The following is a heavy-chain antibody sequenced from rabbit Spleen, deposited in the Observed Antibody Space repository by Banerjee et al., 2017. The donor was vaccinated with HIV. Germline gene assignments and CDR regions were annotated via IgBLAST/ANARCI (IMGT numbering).Heavy chain of an antibody. CDR3: ARDTSSSFSSYGMDL. V-gene: IGHV1S45*01. D-gene: IGHD1-1*01. CDR1: GFSFSSRYY. Sequence: QEQLVESGGDLVQPGASLTLTCTASGFSFSSRYYMCWVRQAPGKGLEWIACIHTGSSAFTYFASWAKGRFTISKTSSTTVTLQMTSLTAADTATYFCARDTSSSFSSYGMDLWGPGTLVTVS. CDR2: IHTGSSAFT. J-gene: IGHJ6*01.